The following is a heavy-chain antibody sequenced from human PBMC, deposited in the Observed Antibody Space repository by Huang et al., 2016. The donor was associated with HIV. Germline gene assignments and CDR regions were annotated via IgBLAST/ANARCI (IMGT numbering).Heavy chain of an antibody. V-gene: IGHV4-39*01. CDR1: GGSITSSGHY. J-gene: IGHJ3*02. D-gene: IGHD7-27*01. CDR2: IYYSGDT. CDR3: ARRGGWGADAFDI. Sequence: QLQLQESGPRLVKPSETLSLTCTVSGGSITSSGHYWGWIRQPPGKGLEWIGSIYYSGDTEYNPSLKSRVTISVDTSKNQFSLKLNSVTAADTAVYYCARRGGWGADAFDIWGQGTMVTVSS.